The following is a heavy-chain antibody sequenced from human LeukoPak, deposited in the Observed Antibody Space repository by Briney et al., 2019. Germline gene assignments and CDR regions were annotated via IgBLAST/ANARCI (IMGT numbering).Heavy chain of an antibody. Sequence: SETLSLTCTVSGGSISSSSYYWGWIRQPPGKGLEWIGEINHSGSTNYNPSLKSRVTISVDTSKNQFSLKLSSVTAADTAVYYCARPDSGSDAFDIWGQGTMVTVSS. CDR3: ARPDSGSDAFDI. D-gene: IGHD3-10*01. V-gene: IGHV4-39*07. CDR1: GGSISSSSYY. J-gene: IGHJ3*02. CDR2: INHSGST.